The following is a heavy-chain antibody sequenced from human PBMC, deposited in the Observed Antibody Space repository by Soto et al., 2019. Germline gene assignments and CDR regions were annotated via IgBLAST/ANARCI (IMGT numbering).Heavy chain of an antibody. J-gene: IGHJ6*02. CDR3: PGAVAGIYYYYYGMDV. V-gene: IGHV4-59*01. Sequence: SETLSLTFTVSGGPISSYYWSWIRQPAGKGLEWIWYIYYSGSTNYNPSLKSRVTISVDTSKNQFSLKLSSVTAADTAVYYCPGAVAGIYYYYYGMDVWGQGTTVTVS. D-gene: IGHD6-19*01. CDR1: GGPISSYY. CDR2: IYYSGST.